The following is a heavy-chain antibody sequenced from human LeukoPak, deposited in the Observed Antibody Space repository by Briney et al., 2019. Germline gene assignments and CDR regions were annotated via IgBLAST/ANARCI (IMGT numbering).Heavy chain of an antibody. D-gene: IGHD2-21*02. CDR3: ARDQLSYCDGDCP. V-gene: IGHV3-23*01. Sequence: GGSLRLSCAASGFTFSSYAMSWVRQAPGKGLEWVSAISGSGGSTYYADSVKGRFTISRDNAKNSLYLQMNSLRAEDTAVYYCARDQLSYCDGDCPWGQGTLVTVSS. CDR1: GFTFSSYA. CDR2: ISGSGGST. J-gene: IGHJ5*02.